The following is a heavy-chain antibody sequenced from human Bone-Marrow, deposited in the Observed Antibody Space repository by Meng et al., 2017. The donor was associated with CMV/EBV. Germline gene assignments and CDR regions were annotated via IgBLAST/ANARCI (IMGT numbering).Heavy chain of an antibody. Sequence: GESLKISCAASGFTFSSYWMSWVRQAPGKGLEWVANIKQDGSEKYYVDSVKGRFTISRDNAKNSLYLQMNSLRAEDTALYYCAKDISYDGDYYYGMYVWGQGTTVTVSS. J-gene: IGHJ6*02. CDR2: IKQDGSEK. CDR1: GFTFSSYW. CDR3: AKDISYDGDYYYGMYV. V-gene: IGHV3-7*03. D-gene: IGHD5-12*01.